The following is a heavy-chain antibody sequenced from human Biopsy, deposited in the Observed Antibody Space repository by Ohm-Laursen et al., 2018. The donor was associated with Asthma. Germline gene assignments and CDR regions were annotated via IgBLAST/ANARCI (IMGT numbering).Heavy chain of an antibody. CDR1: GYTFINYA. J-gene: IGHJ3*02. D-gene: IGHD3-9*01. V-gene: IGHV1-3*01. Sequence: SVKVSCKASGYTFINYAIHWVRQAPGQRLEWMGWINAGNGNTKYSQKFQGRVTITRDTSASTAYMDLSSLRPEDTAVYYCARTYYDFLTGQVNDAFGIWGQGTVVTVSS. CDR2: INAGNGNT. CDR3: ARTYYDFLTGQVNDAFGI.